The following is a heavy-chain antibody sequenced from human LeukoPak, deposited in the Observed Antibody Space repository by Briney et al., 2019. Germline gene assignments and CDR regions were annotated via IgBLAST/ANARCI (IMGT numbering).Heavy chain of an antibody. D-gene: IGHD2-15*01. CDR1: GYTFTGYY. CDR3: ARVVEYCSGGSCYYFDY. CDR2: TNPNSGGT. J-gene: IGHJ4*02. V-gene: IGHV1-2*06. Sequence: ASVKVSCKASGYTFTGYYMHWVRQAPGQGLEWMGRTNPNSGGTNYAQKFQGRVTMTRDTSISTAYVELSRLRSDDTAVYYCARVVEYCSGGSCYYFDYWGQGTLVTVSS.